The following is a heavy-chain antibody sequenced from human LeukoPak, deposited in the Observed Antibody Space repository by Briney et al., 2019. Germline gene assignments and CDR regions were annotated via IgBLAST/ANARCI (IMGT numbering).Heavy chain of an antibody. Sequence: ASVKVSCKAPGYTFSSYYMHWVRQAPGQGLEWMGIINPSGDTTRYAQKFQGRVTMTRDTSTSTVYMELSSLRSEDTAVYYCARSAFYCSGGSCYSGFDPWGQGTLVTVSS. CDR1: GYTFSSYY. CDR3: ARSAFYCSGGSCYSGFDP. J-gene: IGHJ5*02. D-gene: IGHD2-15*01. CDR2: INPSGDTT. V-gene: IGHV1-46*01.